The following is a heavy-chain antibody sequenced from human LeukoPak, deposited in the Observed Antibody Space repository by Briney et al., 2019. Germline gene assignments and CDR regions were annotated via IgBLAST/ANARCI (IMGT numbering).Heavy chain of an antibody. J-gene: IGHJ3*02. D-gene: IGHD5-24*01. CDR3: ATISAQTFDI. CDR1: GFSFRSHW. Sequence: QTGGSLRLSCVGSGFSFRSHWVNWARQSPGKGLEWVANIKPDGSDKYYVDSARGRFTVSRDNAKNSAFLQMNSLRAEDTAIYYCATISAQTFDIWGQGTLVSVSS. V-gene: IGHV3-7*01. CDR2: IKPDGSDK.